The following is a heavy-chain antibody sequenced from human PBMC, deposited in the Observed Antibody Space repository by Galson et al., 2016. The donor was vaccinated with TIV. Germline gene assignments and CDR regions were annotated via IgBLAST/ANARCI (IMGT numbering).Heavy chain of an antibody. CDR3: SKVVGGMFFYDTSGYYYFDY. J-gene: IGHJ4*02. Sequence: SLRLSCAAPGFTFRSNAMSWVRQAPGKGLEWVSTIGDSGYTTHYADSVKGRFTVSRDNSKNTLFLQMGSLRADDTALYFCSKVVGGMFFYDTSGYYYFDYWGQGTPVTVSS. CDR1: GFTFRSNA. V-gene: IGHV3-23*01. CDR2: IGDSGYTT. D-gene: IGHD3-22*01.